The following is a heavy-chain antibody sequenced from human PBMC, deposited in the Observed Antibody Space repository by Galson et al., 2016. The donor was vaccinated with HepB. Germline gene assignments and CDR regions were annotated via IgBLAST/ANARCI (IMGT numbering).Heavy chain of an antibody. J-gene: IGHJ4*02. CDR1: GYTLRDHQ. Sequence: SVKVSCKASGYTLRDHQIDWVRQAPGQGLEWVGWIGPYSGHTNYAQRVQGRVTLTSDTSTNTVFMELRSLRSDDTAVYYCVRHNTAWSLDFWGQGTLVTVSS. D-gene: IGHD1-1*01. V-gene: IGHV1-18*01. CDR3: VRHNTAWSLDF. CDR2: IGPYSGHT.